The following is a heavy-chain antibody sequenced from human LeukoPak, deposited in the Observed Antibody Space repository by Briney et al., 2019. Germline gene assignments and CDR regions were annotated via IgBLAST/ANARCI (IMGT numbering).Heavy chain of an antibody. CDR2: ISSSSSTI. CDR1: GFTFSSYG. Sequence: PGGSLRLSCAASGFTFSSYGMHWVRQAPGKGLEWVSYISSSSSTIYYADSVKGRFTISRDNARNSLYLQMNSLRAEDTAVYYCARDATYSSGWSWGQGTLVTVSS. J-gene: IGHJ5*02. CDR3: ARDATYSSGWS. V-gene: IGHV3-48*01. D-gene: IGHD6-19*01.